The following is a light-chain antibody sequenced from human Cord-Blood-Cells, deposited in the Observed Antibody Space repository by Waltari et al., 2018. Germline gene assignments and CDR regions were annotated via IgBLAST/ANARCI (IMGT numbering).Light chain of an antibody. V-gene: IGLV2-23*01. J-gene: IGLJ2*01. Sequence: QYALTQPASVSGSPGQSITISCTGTSSDVGSYNLVSWYQQHPGKAPKLMIYEGSQRPAAVSNFFAGSKAGNTSSLTIAGLQAEDEADYYFCSYAGSGVLLVGGTKLTVL. CDR1: SSDVGSYNL. CDR2: EGS. CDR3: CSYAGSGVL.